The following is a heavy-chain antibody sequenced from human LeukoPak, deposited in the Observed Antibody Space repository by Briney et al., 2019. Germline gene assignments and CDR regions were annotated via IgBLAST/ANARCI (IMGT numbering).Heavy chain of an antibody. D-gene: IGHD4-17*01. CDR3: AKGTMVTTYNWDH. J-gene: IGHJ4*02. V-gene: IGHV3-23*01. CDR2: ISGSGGST. CDR1: GFTFSGYA. Sequence: PGGSLRLSCAASGFTFSGYAISWVRQAPGKGLEWVSSISGSGGSTYYADSVKGWFTISRDNSKNTLYLQMNSLRAEDTAVYYCAKGTMVTTYNWDHWGQGTLVTVSS.